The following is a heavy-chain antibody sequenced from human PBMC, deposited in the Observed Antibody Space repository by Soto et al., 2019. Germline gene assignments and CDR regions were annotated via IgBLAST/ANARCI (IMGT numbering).Heavy chain of an antibody. D-gene: IGHD6-19*01. CDR1: GFTVSSKY. CDR2: IQSGGPT. CDR3: AKDIQQWLVLDAFDV. J-gene: IGHJ3*01. Sequence: GGSLRLSCAVSGFTVSSKYMSWVRQAPGKGLEWVSLIQSGGPTYYADSVKGRFTISRDNSKNTLYLQMNSLRAEDTAVYFCAKDIQQWLVLDAFDVWGQGTMVTVSS. V-gene: IGHV3-66*01.